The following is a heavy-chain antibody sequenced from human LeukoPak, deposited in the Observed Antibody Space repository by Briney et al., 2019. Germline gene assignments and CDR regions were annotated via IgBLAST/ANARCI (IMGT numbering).Heavy chain of an antibody. J-gene: IGHJ4*02. CDR1: GYTFTSYA. CDR3: ARDPCSGGSCYIHPFDY. CDR2: INAGNGNT. Sequence: WASVKVSCKASGYTFTSYAMHWVRQAPGQRLEWMGWINAGNGNTKYSQKFQGRVTITRDTSACTAYMELSSLRSEDTAVYYCARDPCSGGSCYIHPFDYWGQGTLVTVSS. V-gene: IGHV1-3*01. D-gene: IGHD2-15*01.